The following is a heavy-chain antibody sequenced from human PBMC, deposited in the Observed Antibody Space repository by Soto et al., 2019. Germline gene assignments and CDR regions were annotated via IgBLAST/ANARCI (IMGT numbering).Heavy chain of an antibody. Sequence: SETLSLTCTVSGDSIGGVGYWSWIRQFPGRGLEWIGCISSSGSTYYNPALNNRISLSLDTSQNQFSLKLLSVTAADTAIYYCARSGVTGIVIPSHWFDPWGQGTLATVSS. CDR3: ARSGVTGIVIPSHWFDP. V-gene: IGHV4-31*02. J-gene: IGHJ5*02. CDR1: GDSIGGVGY. D-gene: IGHD2-21*02. CDR2: ISSSGST.